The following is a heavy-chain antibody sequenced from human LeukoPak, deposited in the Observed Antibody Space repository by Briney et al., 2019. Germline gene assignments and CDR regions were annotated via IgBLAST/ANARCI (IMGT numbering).Heavy chain of an antibody. D-gene: IGHD3-22*01. J-gene: IGHJ4*02. CDR2: IYYSGST. V-gene: IGHV4-59*12. CDR3: ARGMAYYYDSSGEIDY. CDR1: GGSISSYY. Sequence: SETLSLTCTVSGGSISSYYWSWIRQPPGKGLEWIGYIYYSGSTNYNPSLKSRVTISVDTSKNQFSLKLSSVTAADTAVYYCARGMAYYYDSSGEIDYWGQGTLVTVSS.